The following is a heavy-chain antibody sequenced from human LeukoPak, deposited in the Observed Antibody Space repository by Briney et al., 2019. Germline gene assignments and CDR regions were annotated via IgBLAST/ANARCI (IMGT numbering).Heavy chain of an antibody. CDR1: GYTFSTYW. J-gene: IGHJ5*02. D-gene: IGHD3-10*01. Sequence: GESLKISCKASGYTFSTYWIGWVRQMPGKGLEWVGIMYPDDSDTRYSPSFQGQVTISADKSISTAYLQWNSLKASDTAIYYCVRRGAYYYGSGSPPNWFDPWGQGTLVTVSS. V-gene: IGHV5-51*01. CDR2: MYPDDSDT. CDR3: VRRGAYYYGSGSPPNWFDP.